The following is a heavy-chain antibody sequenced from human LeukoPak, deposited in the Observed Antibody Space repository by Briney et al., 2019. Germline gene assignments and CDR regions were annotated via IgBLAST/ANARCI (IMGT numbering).Heavy chain of an antibody. V-gene: IGHV1-2*06. CDR1: GYTFTGYY. J-gene: IGHJ4*02. CDR3: ARVSCSSTSCYYDY. D-gene: IGHD2-2*01. CDR2: INPNSGGT. Sequence: GASVKVSCKASGYTFTGYYMHWVRQAPGQGLEWMGRINPNSGGTNYAQKFQGRVTMTRDTSISTAYMELSRLRSDDTAVYYCARVSCSSTSCYYDYWGQGTLVTVSS.